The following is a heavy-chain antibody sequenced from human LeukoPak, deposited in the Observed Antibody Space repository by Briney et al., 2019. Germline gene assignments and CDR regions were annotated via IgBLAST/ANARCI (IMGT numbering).Heavy chain of an antibody. J-gene: IGHJ4*02. CDR3: ARGGRSYRSSWYPY. CDR1: GGSFSDYY. V-gene: IGHV4-34*01. D-gene: IGHD6-13*01. Sequence: SETLSLTCAVYGGSFSDYYWSWIRQSPGKGLEWMGEINHSGSTNYNPSLKSRVTLSVDTSKNQFSLNLTSVSAADTAVYYCARGGRSYRSSWYPYWGQGNLVTVSS. CDR2: INHSGST.